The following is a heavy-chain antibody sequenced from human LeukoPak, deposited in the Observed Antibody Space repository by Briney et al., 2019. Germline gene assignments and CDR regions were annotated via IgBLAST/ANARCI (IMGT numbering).Heavy chain of an antibody. CDR2: IYYSGST. CDR1: GGSISSSSYY. V-gene: IGHV4-39*07. J-gene: IGHJ4*02. CDR3: ARDGDCSGGSCPAEY. Sequence: SETLSLTCTVSGGSISSSSYYWGWIRQPPGKGLEWIGSIYYSGSTYYNPSLKSRVTISVDTFKNQFSLKLSSVTAADTAVYYCARDGDCSGGSCPAEYWGQGTLVTVSS. D-gene: IGHD2-15*01.